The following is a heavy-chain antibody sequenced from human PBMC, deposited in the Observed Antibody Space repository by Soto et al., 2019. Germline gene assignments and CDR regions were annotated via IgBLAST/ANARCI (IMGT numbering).Heavy chain of an antibody. J-gene: IGHJ6*02. V-gene: IGHV3-23*01. CDR2: ISGSGVST. Sequence: RLSCAASGFTFSSYAMSWVRQAPGKGLEWVSGISGSGVSTYYADSVKGRFTISRDNSKKTLYVQMNSLRADDTAVYYCAKDQGGSGYSYMNYYYGMDVWGQGTTVTVSS. CDR3: AKDQGGSGYSYMNYYYGMDV. D-gene: IGHD5-18*01. CDR1: GFTFSSYA.